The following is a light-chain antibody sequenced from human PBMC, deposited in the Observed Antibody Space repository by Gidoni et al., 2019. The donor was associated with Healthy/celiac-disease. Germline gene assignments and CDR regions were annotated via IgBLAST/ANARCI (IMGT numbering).Light chain of an antibody. CDR2: GAS. Sequence: EIVLTQSPGTLSLSPGERATLPCRASQSVSSSYLAWYQQKPGQAPRLLIYGASSRATGIPDRFSGSGSGTDFTLTISRLEPEDFAVYYCQQYGNSPRTFGPGTKVDIK. CDR3: QQYGNSPRT. CDR1: QSVSSSY. V-gene: IGKV3-20*01. J-gene: IGKJ3*01.